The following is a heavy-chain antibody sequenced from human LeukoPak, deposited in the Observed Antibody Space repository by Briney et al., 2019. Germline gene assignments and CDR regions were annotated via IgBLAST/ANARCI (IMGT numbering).Heavy chain of an antibody. CDR3: AKSHHVTAIDY. V-gene: IGHV3-23*01. CDR2: ISGSGGST. CDR1: GFTFNNYA. Sequence: GGSLRLSCAASGFTFNNYAMSWVRQALGKGLEWVSAISGSGGSTYYAGSVKGRFTISRDNSKNTLYLQMNSLRADDTAVYYCAKSHHVTAIDYWGQGTLVTVSS. J-gene: IGHJ4*02. D-gene: IGHD2-21*02.